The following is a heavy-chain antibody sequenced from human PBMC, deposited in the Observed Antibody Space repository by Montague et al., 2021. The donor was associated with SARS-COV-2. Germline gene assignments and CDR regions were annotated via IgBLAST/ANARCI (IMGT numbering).Heavy chain of an antibody. V-gene: IGHV4-4*02. D-gene: IGHD1-26*01. CDR3: ARASVTGGTLDY. J-gene: IGHJ4*02. CDR2: VYHTGST. CDR1: GDSIGNGHW. Sequence: SETLSLTCAVSGDSIGNGHWWSWVRQPPGKGLEWIGEVYHTGSTNYNPSLKSRVTISVDMSNDQFSLRVISVTAADTAVYYCARASVTGGTLDYWGQGSLVTVSS.